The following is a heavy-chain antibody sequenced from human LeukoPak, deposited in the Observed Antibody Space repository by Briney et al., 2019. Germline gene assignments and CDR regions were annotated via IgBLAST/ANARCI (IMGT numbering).Heavy chain of an antibody. V-gene: IGHV1-69*04. D-gene: IGHD3-9*01. CDR3: ARASALLRYFDWSDSHDAFDI. J-gene: IGHJ3*02. Sequence: ASVKVSCKASGGTFSSYAISWVRQAPGQGLEWMGRIIPILGIANYAQKFQGRVTITADKSTSTAYMELSSLRSEDTAVYYCARASALLRYFDWSDSHDAFDIWGQGTMVTVSS. CDR2: IIPILGIA. CDR1: GGTFSSYA.